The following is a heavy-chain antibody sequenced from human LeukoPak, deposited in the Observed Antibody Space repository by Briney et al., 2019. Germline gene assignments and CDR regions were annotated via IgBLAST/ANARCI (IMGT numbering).Heavy chain of an antibody. D-gene: IGHD3-16*02. CDR3: ARGRSNDYVWGSYRLQFDY. J-gene: IGHJ4*02. Sequence: SETLSLTCTVSGGSISSSSYYWSWIRQPPGKGLEWIGEINHSGSTNYNPSLKSRVTISVDTSKNQFSLKLSSVTAADTAVYYCARGRSNDYVWGSYRLQFDYWGQGTLVTVSS. CDR2: INHSGST. CDR1: GGSISSSSYY. V-gene: IGHV4-39*07.